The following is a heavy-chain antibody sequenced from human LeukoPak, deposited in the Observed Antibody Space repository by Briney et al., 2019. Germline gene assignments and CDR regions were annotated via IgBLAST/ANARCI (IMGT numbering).Heavy chain of an antibody. V-gene: IGHV4-4*02. CDR2: IYHSGST. D-gene: IGHD2-21*01. Sequence: SETLSLTCAVSGGSISSSNWWSWVRQPPGKGLEWIGEIYHSGSTNYNPSLKSRVTISVDKSKNQFSLKLSSVTAADTAVYYCARAGGDQRLIGVMDVWGQGTTVTVSS. CDR1: GGSISSSNW. CDR3: ARAGGDQRLIGVMDV. J-gene: IGHJ6*02.